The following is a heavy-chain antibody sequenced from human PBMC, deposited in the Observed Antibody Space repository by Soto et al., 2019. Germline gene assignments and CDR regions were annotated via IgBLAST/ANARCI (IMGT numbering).Heavy chain of an antibody. CDR1: GFSLKFSTNGDG. D-gene: IGHD3-16*01. CDR3: VHILWSEWFDY. Sequence: SGPTLVNPTQTLTPTCTFSGFSLKFSTNGDGVGWIRQPPGKALEGLAFIYWDDNKRYSPSLNSRLTITKDTSKNQVVLTMTNMDPVDTATYYCVHILWSEWFDYWGRGALVTVSS. J-gene: IGHJ4*02. V-gene: IGHV2-5*02. CDR2: IYWDDNK.